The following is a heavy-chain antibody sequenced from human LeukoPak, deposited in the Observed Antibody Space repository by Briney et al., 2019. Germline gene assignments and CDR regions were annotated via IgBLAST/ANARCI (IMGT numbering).Heavy chain of an antibody. J-gene: IGHJ3*02. D-gene: IGHD3-10*01. CDR2: ISSNGGST. CDR1: TFTFSSLA. V-gene: IGHV3-64D*06. CDR3: AGSGTYRASEI. Sequence: GGSLRLSCSASTFTFSSLAMHWVRQAPGKGLECVSSISSNGGSTTNAESVKGRFTVSRDNSRNTLYLQMTSLRADDTAVYYCAGSGTYRASEIWGQGTMVTVSS.